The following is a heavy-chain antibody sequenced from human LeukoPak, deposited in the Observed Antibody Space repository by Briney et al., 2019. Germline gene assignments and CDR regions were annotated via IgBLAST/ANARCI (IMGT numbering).Heavy chain of an antibody. D-gene: IGHD4-23*01. CDR1: GYTFTNYY. V-gene: IGHV1-46*01. J-gene: IGHJ6*02. CDR2: INPSGGSP. CDR3: ARRNYGGNGGAMDV. Sequence: ASVEVSCKASGYTFTNYYMHWVRQAPGLGLEWMGIINPSGGSPSYAQKFQGRLTMTRDTSTSTVYMELSSLGSEDTAVYYCARRNYGGNGGAMDVWGQGTTVTVSS.